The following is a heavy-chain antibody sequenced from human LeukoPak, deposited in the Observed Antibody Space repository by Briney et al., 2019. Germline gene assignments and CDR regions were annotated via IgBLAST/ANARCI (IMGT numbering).Heavy chain of an antibody. CDR2: IYTSGST. D-gene: IGHD2-15*01. V-gene: IGHV4-61*02. Sequence: PSETLSLTCTVSGGSISSGSYYWSWIRQPAGKGLEWIGRIYTSGSTNYNPSLKSRVTISVDTSKNQFSLKLSSVTAADTAVYYCARERITDYYYYMDVWGKGTTVSISS. J-gene: IGHJ6*03. CDR3: ARERITDYYYYMDV. CDR1: GGSISSGSYY.